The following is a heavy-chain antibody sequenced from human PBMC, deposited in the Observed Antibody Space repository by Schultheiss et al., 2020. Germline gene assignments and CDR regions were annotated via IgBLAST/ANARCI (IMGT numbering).Heavy chain of an antibody. J-gene: IGHJ3*02. CDR2: ISINGVST. V-gene: IGHV3-23*01. CDR3: ARGTIAAAGVLDI. Sequence: GESLKISCAASGFSFDNYAMSWVRQAPGKGLEWVSSISINGVSTYYADSVKGRFTISRDNSKNALYLQMNSLRADDTAVYYCARGTIAAAGVLDIWGQGTMVTVSS. D-gene: IGHD6-13*01. CDR1: GFSFDNYA.